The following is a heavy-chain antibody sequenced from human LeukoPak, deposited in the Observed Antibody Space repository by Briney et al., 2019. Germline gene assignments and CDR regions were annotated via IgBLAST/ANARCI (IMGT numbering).Heavy chain of an antibody. J-gene: IGHJ1*01. D-gene: IGHD1-26*01. V-gene: IGHV3-15*01. CDR2: IKSKTDGGTT. CDR3: TTEIEWELLTIQH. Sequence: GGSLRPSCAASGFTSSKAWMGWVRQAPGKGREWVGRIKSKTDGGTTDYAAPVKGRFTISRDDSKNTLYLQMNSLKTEDTAVYYCTTEIEWELLTIQHWGQGTLVTVSS. CDR1: GFTSSKAW.